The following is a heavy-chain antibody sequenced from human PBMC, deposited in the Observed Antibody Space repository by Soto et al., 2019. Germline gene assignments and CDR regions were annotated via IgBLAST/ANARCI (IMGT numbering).Heavy chain of an antibody. V-gene: IGHV3-15*01. J-gene: IGHJ4*02. CDR3: STYDYIRGNYRYRWAF. CDR1: GITFSNSW. D-gene: IGHD3-16*02. Sequence: EVQLVESGGGFVKPGGSLRLSCAASGITFSNSWMSWVRQPPGEGLEWVARILSVSDGDRTDYAAPVKGRFTISRDDSENTLYLEMNSLRIKDTGGYYCSTYDYIRGNYRYRWAFWGQGTRVTVSS. CDR2: ILSVSDGDRT.